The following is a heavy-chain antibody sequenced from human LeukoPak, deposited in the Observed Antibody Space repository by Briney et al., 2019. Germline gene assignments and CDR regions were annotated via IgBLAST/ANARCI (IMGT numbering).Heavy chain of an antibody. D-gene: IGHD3-10*01. CDR3: ATVRGVKGDY. J-gene: IGHJ4*02. CDR1: GFAFSSYS. Sequence: GGSLRLSCAASGFAFSSYSMSWVRQAPGKGLEWVSSISSSSSYIYYADSVKGRFTISRDNAKNSLYLQMNSLRAEDTAVYYCATVRGVKGDYWGQGTLVTVSS. CDR2: ISSSSSYI. V-gene: IGHV3-21*01.